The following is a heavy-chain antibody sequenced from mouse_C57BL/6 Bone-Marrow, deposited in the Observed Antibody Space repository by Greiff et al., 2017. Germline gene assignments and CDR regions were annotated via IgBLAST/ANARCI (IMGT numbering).Heavy chain of an antibody. Sequence: VQLQQPGAELVKPGASVKLSCKASGYTFTSYWMHWVKQRPGRGLEWIGMIDPNSGGTKYNEKFKSKATLTVDKPSRTAYMQLSSLTSEDSAVYYCARRGLLRYLAYWGQGTLVTVSA. CDR2: IDPNSGGT. D-gene: IGHD1-1*01. CDR1: GYTFTSYW. CDR3: ARRGLLRYLAY. J-gene: IGHJ3*01. V-gene: IGHV1-72*01.